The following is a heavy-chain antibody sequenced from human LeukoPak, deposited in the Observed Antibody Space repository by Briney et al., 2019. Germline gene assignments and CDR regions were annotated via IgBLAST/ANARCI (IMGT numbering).Heavy chain of an antibody. CDR3: ATDRKVGTWEPRFNY. Sequence: PGGSLRLSCSASGFTFSDYWMMWVRQAPGKGLEWVGNIRQDDSEKNYVDSVKGRFTISRDNAEFSLYLQMNSLRAEDTAIYYCATDRKVGTWEPRFNYWGQGTLVTVSS. CDR2: IRQDDSEK. CDR1: GFTFSDYW. V-gene: IGHV3-7*01. D-gene: IGHD4-23*01. J-gene: IGHJ4*02.